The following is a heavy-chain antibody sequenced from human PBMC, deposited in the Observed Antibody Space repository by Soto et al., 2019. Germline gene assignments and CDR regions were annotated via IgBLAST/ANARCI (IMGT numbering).Heavy chain of an antibody. D-gene: IGHD1-1*01. CDR3: ARVKGLQNRGINWFEP. V-gene: IGHV4-38-2*01. CDR1: GYSIRSGYY. CDR2: IYHSGST. Sequence: TETLFVTFAVSGYSIRSGYYWGWIRYPPGKGLEWIGSIYHSGSTYYNPSLRSRVTISVDTSKNPFSLKLSSVTAADTAVYYCARVKGLQNRGINWFEPWGQGTRLTVS. J-gene: IGHJ5*02.